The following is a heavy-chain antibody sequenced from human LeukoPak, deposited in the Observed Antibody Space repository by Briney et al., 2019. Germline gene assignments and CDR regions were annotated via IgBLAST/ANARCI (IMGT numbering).Heavy chain of an antibody. D-gene: IGHD3-22*01. Sequence: GGSLRLSCAASGFTVSSNYMSWVRQAPGKGLEWVSVIYSGGSTYYADSVKGRFTISRDNSKNTLYLQMNSLRAEDTAVYYCGGESSGYYYMVDYWGQGTLVTVSS. CDR2: IYSGGST. V-gene: IGHV3-66*01. CDR3: GGESSGYYYMVDY. J-gene: IGHJ4*02. CDR1: GFTVSSNY.